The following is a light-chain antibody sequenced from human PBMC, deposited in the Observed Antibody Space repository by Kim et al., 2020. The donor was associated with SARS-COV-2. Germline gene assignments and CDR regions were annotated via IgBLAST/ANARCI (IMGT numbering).Light chain of an antibody. J-gene: IGLJ2*01. Sequence: PGQRVTISCTGSSSNIGAGYDVHWYQQRPGTAPKLLIYGNSNRPSGVPDRFSGSKSGTSASLAITGLQAEDEADYYCQSYDSSLSVFGGGTQLTVL. CDR2: GNS. CDR1: SSNIGAGYD. V-gene: IGLV1-40*01. CDR3: QSYDSSLSV.